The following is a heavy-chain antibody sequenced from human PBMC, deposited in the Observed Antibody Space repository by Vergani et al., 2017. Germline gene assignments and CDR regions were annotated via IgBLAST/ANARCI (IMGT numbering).Heavy chain of an antibody. Sequence: QLHLQESGPGLVKPSETLSLTCTVSGCSITSSSYYLGWIRQPPGKGLEWIGNIYHSGGAYYNPSLKGRVTISVDTSKNQFSLTLTSVTAADTAVYYCASDTHSGQRADRWGQGILVTVTS. CDR3: ASDTHSGQRADR. V-gene: IGHV4-39*07. CDR1: GCSITSSSYY. CDR2: IYHSGGA. J-gene: IGHJ5*02. D-gene: IGHD6-19*01.